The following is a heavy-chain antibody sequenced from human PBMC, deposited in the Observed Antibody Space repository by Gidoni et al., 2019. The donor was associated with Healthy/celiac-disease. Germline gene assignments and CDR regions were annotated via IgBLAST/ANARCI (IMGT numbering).Heavy chain of an antibody. CDR3: ARDLTGRGYDFWSGYYGDAFDI. Sequence: QVQLQESGPGLVKPSETLSLTCTVSGGSISSYYWSWIRQPAGKGLEWIGRIYTSGSTNYNPSLKSRVTMSVDTSKNQFSLKLSSVTAADTAVYYCARDLTGRGYDFWSGYYGDAFDIWGQGTMVTVSS. J-gene: IGHJ3*02. CDR2: IYTSGST. CDR1: GGSISSYY. V-gene: IGHV4-4*07. D-gene: IGHD3-3*01.